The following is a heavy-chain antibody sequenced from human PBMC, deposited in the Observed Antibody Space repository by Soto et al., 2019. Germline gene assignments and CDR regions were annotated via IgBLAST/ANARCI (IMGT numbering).Heavy chain of an antibody. V-gene: IGHV5-51*01. CDR1: GYSFTSYW. J-gene: IGHJ6*02. D-gene: IGHD2-2*01. CDR3: ARHMGQGEVPAAIAGPYYYYGMDV. CDR2: IYPGDSDT. Sequence: PGESLKISCKGSGYSFTSYWIGWVRQMPGKGLEWMGIIYPGDSDTRYSPSFQGQVTISADKSISTAYLQWSSLKASDTAMYYCARHMGQGEVPAAIAGPYYYYGMDVWGQGTTVTVSS.